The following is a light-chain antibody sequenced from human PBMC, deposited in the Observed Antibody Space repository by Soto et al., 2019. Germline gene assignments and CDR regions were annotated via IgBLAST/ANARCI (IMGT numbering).Light chain of an antibody. J-gene: IGLJ2*01. V-gene: IGLV2-23*02. CDR1: SSDIGSYDL. CDR2: EVN. CDR3: CSYATTTL. Sequence: QSVLTQPASVSGSPGQPITISCTGTSSDIGSYDLVSWYQQHPGNAPRLIIYEVNKRPSGVSNRFSGSKSGNTASLTVSGLQAEDGAEYYCCSYATTTLFGGGTKLTVL.